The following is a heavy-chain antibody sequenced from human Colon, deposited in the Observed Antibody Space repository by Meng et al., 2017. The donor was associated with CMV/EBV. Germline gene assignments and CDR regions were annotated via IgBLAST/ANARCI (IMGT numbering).Heavy chain of an antibody. CDR3: AKSTYDDFCSGHGLDV. J-gene: IGHJ6*02. CDR1: GFNFKDFD. Sequence: GGSLRLSCAGSGFNFKDFDLTWVRQAPGKGLEWVSAITGSGNSRYYADSVKGRFTISRDNSNNKIHLQMSGLRAEDTALYCCAKSTYDDFCSGHGLDVWGQGTAVTVSS. D-gene: IGHD3-3*01. V-gene: IGHV3-23*01. CDR2: ITGSGNSR.